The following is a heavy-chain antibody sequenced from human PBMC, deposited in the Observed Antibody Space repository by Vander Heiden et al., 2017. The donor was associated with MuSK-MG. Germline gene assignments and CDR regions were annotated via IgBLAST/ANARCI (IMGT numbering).Heavy chain of an antibody. CDR3: ARLGSGLYRSYLDY. CDR1: GGSISRGGYY. V-gene: IGHV4-31*03. J-gene: IGHJ4*02. D-gene: IGHD6-19*01. CDR2: IYDSGST. Sequence: QVQLQESGPGLVKPSQTLSLTCTVSGGSISRGGYYWSWIRQHPGKGLEWIGYIYDSGSTYYNPALKSRVTIAVDASKNQFSLKLSAVTASDTAGDYCARLGSGLYRSYLDYWGQGTRVTVSA.